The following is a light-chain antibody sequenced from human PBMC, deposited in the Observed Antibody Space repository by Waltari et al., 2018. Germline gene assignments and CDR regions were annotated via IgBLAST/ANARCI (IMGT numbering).Light chain of an antibody. CDR2: GTS. CDR3: QQGNSFPIT. V-gene: IGKV1-12*01. Sequence: DIQMTQSPSPVSASVGDRVTITCRASQDIGNRLAWYQQKPGKAPNLLIYGTSSLQTGVPSRFSGSGSGTEFTLTISSLQHEDFGTYYCQQGNSFPITFGPGTKVEIK. CDR1: QDIGNR. J-gene: IGKJ3*01.